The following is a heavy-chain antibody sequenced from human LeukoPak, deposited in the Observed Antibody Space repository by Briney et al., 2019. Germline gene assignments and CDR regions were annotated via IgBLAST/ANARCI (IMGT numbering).Heavy chain of an antibody. V-gene: IGHV1-2*02. CDR1: GYTFTGYY. CDR2: IDPNSGGT. Sequence: GASVKVSCKASGYTFTGYYMHWVRQAPGQGLEWMGWIDPNSGGTNYAQKFQGRVTMTRGTSISTAYMELSRLRSDDTAVYYCARESTGGYFDYWGQGTLVTVSS. J-gene: IGHJ4*02. CDR3: ARESTGGYFDY. D-gene: IGHD3-10*01.